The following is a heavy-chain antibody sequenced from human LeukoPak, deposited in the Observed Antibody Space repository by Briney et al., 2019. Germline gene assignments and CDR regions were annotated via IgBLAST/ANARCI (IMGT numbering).Heavy chain of an antibody. CDR3: ARDRYCSSTSCYISAFDI. Sequence: SETLSLTCTVSGGSISSGGYYWSWIRQHPGKGREWIGYIYYSGSTYYNPSLKSRVTISVDTSKNQFSLKLSSVTAADTAVYYCARDRYCSSTSCYISAFDIWGQGTMVTVSS. CDR1: GGSISSGGYY. V-gene: IGHV4-31*03. D-gene: IGHD2-2*02. J-gene: IGHJ3*02. CDR2: IYYSGST.